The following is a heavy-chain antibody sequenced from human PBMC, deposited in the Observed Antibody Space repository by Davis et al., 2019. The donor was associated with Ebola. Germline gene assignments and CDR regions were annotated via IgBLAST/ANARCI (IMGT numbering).Heavy chain of an antibody. Sequence: GEALKICCEASGFTFRRFSMHWGRQSAGKSVEWVALIHGDGSRTYYADSVKGRFTISRDNRRNSLYLQMNSLRTEDTAVYYCTKELDTRFFDSWGHGTLVSVSS. CDR2: IHGDGSRT. J-gene: IGHJ4*01. CDR3: TKELDTRFFDS. CDR1: GFTFRRFS. V-gene: IGHV3-43*01. D-gene: IGHD3/OR15-3a*01.